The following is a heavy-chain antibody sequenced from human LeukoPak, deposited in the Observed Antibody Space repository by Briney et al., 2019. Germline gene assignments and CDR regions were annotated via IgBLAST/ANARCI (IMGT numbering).Heavy chain of an antibody. CDR1: GFTFSSYG. CDR3: AKDAYYYDSSGYFDY. V-gene: IGHV3-23*01. J-gene: IGHJ4*02. Sequence: SGGSLRLSCAASGFTFSSYGMSWVRQAPGKGLEWVSAISGSGGSTYYADSVKGRFTISRDNSKNTLYLQMNSLRAEDTAVYYCAKDAYYYDSSGYFDYWGQGTLVTVSS. D-gene: IGHD3-22*01. CDR2: ISGSGGST.